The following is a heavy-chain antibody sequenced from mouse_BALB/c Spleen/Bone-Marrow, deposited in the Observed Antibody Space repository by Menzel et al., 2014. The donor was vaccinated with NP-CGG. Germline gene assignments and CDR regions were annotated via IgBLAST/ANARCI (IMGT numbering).Heavy chain of an antibody. CDR1: GFTFSYYG. V-gene: IGHV5-9-4*01. J-gene: IGHJ2*01. CDR2: ISSGGSYT. Sequence: DVQLVESGGGLVKPGGSLKLSCAASGFTFSYYGMSWVRQSPEKSLGWVAEISSGGSYTYCPDPARGRFNISRDNAKNTLYREMSSLRSEDTAMYYCARDSSGYFDYWGQGTTLTVSS. CDR3: ARDSSGYFDY. D-gene: IGHD3-1*01.